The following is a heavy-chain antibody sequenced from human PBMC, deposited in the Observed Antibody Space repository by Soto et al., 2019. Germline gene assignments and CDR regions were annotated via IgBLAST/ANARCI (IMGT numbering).Heavy chain of an antibody. Sequence: SVKVSCKAFGGSFSDYAISWVRQAPGQGLEWMGGIIPIFGTPNYAQKFQDRVTFTAHESTNTAYMELSRLTSEDTAVYYCARDRAPRGWSYLDLWGQGTQVTRLL. CDR1: GGSFSDYA. CDR3: ARDRAPRGWSYLDL. CDR2: IIPIFGTP. J-gene: IGHJ4*02. V-gene: IGHV1-69*13. D-gene: IGHD2-15*01.